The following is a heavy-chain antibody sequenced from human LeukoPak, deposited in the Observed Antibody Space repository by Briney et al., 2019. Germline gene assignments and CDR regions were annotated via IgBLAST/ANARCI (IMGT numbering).Heavy chain of an antibody. J-gene: IGHJ5*02. Sequence: GASVKVSCKASGYTFTGYYMHWVRQAPGQGLEWMGRINPNSGGTNYAQKFQGRVTMTRDTSISTAYMELSRLRSDDTAVYYCARDGWTTYNWFDPWGQGTLVTVSS. CDR1: GYTFTGYY. CDR2: INPNSGGT. V-gene: IGHV1-2*06. D-gene: IGHD1-1*01. CDR3: ARDGWTTYNWFDP.